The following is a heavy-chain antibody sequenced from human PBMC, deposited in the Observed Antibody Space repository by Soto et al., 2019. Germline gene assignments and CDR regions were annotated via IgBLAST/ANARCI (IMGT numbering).Heavy chain of an antibody. J-gene: IGHJ6*03. D-gene: IGHD5-12*01. CDR1: GYSFTNYG. CDR2: ISAYNGNR. Sequence: QDRLVQSGGEVKKPGASVRVSCKASGYSFTNYGITWVRQAPGQGFERMGWISAYNGNRNYAQKFQGRVTLTTDASTSTAYLEFWVLISDDTAVYYCARDRGVDPPLARNTHYYYYMDVWGKGPTLTVSS. CDR3: ARDRGVDPPLARNTHYYYYMDV. V-gene: IGHV1-18*01.